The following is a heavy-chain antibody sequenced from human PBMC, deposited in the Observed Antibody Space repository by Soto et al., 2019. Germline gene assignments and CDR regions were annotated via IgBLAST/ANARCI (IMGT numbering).Heavy chain of an antibody. V-gene: IGHV3-30*02. J-gene: IGHJ4*02. CDR2: IWYNGNNE. D-gene: IGHD3-22*01. Sequence: PGGSLRLSCAASGFTLSSYDMHWVRQAPGKGLEWVAGIWYNGNNEYYGDSVKGRFTISRDNSKNTLYLEMNRLRAEDTAVYYCAKTQDYYDSSGYFDYWGQGTLVTVSS. CDR1: GFTLSSYD. CDR3: AKTQDYYDSSGYFDY.